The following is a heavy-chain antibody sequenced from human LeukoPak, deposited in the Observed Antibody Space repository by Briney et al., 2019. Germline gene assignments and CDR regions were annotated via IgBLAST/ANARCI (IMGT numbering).Heavy chain of an antibody. V-gene: IGHV3-21*01. CDR3: ARDRTVGSTSYQFDP. Sequence: GGSLRLSCAASGFTFSSYSMNWVRQAPGKGLEWVSSISSSSSYIYYADSVKGRFTISRDNAKNSLYLQMNSLRAEDTAVYYCARDRTVGSTSYQFDPWGQGTLVTVSS. D-gene: IGHD2-2*01. CDR1: GFTFSSYS. J-gene: IGHJ5*02. CDR2: ISSSSSYI.